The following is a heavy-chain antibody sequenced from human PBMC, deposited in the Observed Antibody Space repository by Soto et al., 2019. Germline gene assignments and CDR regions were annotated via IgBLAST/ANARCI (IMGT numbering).Heavy chain of an antibody. J-gene: IGHJ6*02. D-gene: IGHD6-13*01. Sequence: QVQLVQSGAEVKKPGSSVKVSCKASGGSFSSYAISWVRQAPGQGLEWMGGIIPIVGTGNYAQNFQGRVTITADESTSTAYMELSSLISDDTAMYYCARDLRAAGRPGMDVWGQGTTVTVSS. CDR1: GGSFSSYA. CDR2: IIPIVGTG. CDR3: ARDLRAAGRPGMDV. V-gene: IGHV1-69*01.